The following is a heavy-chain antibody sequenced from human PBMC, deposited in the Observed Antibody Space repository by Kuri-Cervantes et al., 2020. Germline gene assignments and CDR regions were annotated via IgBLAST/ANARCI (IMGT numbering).Heavy chain of an antibody. Sequence: GESLKISCAASEFTFNNYEMNWFRQAPGKGLEWVSTISGSDDSTYYSDSVKGRFTISRDNPINTLYLQVNSLRAEDTAIYYCAKAYSYATNDYYNHFDSWGQGTLVTVSS. V-gene: IGHV3-23*01. CDR1: EFTFNNYE. D-gene: IGHD3-10*01. CDR2: ISGSDDST. CDR3: AKAYSYATNDYYNHFDS. J-gene: IGHJ4*02.